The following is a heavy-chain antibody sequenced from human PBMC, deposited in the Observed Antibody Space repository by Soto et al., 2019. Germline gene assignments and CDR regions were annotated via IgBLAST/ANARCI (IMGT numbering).Heavy chain of an antibody. CDR3: AREDRWWFDP. CDR1: GGTFSSYA. J-gene: IGHJ5*02. D-gene: IGHD2-15*01. CDR2: IIPIFGTA. V-gene: IGHV1-69*13. Sequence: ASVKVSCKASGGTFSSYAISWVRQAPGQGLEWMGGIIPIFGTANYAQKFQGRVTITADESTSTAYMELSSLRSEDTAVYYCAREDRWWFDPWGQGTLVTVSS.